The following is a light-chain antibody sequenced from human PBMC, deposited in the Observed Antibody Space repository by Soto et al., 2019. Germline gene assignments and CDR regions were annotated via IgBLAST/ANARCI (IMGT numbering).Light chain of an antibody. J-gene: IGKJ3*01. CDR3: QQYGNSPFT. CDR1: QSVYSG. CDR2: GAS. Sequence: ETVMTQSPATLSVSPGERATLSCRASQSVYSGLAWYQQKHGQAPRLLIYGASTRATGIPARFSGSGSGTEFTLTISRLAPEDFAVYYCQQYGNSPFTFGPGTKVDIK. V-gene: IGKV3-15*01.